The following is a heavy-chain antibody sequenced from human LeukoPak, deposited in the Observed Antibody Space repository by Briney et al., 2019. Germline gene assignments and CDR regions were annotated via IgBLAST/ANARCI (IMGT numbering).Heavy chain of an antibody. CDR2: IYYTGTT. J-gene: IGHJ4*02. CDR3: ARGVAVAGTLPSDY. CDR1: CGSVSCGNYY. D-gene: IGHD6-19*01. V-gene: IGHV4-61*01. Sequence: SETLSLTCSVSCGSVSCGNYYLTWIRQPPGKALEWMGYIYYTGTTNYNPSLKSRVIISVDTSKNQFSLNLSSVTAADTAVYYCARGVAVAGTLPSDYWGQGSLVTVSS.